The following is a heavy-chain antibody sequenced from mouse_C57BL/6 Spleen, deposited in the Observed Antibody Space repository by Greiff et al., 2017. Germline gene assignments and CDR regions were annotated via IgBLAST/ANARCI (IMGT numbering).Heavy chain of an antibody. CDR1: GYAFSSYW. CDR2: IYPGDGDT. Sequence: VQRVESGAELVKPGASVKISCKASGYAFSSYWMNWVKQRPGKGLEWIGQIYPGDGDTNYNGKFKGKATLTADKSSSTAYMQLSSLTSEDSAVYFCARRSFITTQEYFDVWGTGTTVTVSS. J-gene: IGHJ1*03. CDR3: ARRSFITTQEYFDV. D-gene: IGHD1-1*01. V-gene: IGHV1-80*01.